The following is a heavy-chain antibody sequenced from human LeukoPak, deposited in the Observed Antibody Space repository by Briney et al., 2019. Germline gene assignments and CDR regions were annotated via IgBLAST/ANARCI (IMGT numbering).Heavy chain of an antibody. Sequence: PGGCLRLSCAASGFTFSSYAMSWVRQVPGKGLEWVSVIYSGGSTYYADYVKGRFTISRDNSKNTLYPQMKSLRAEDTAVYYCATIVPDVAATLTFDHWGQGILVTVSS. D-gene: IGHD2-15*01. J-gene: IGHJ4*02. V-gene: IGHV3-66*01. CDR2: IYSGGST. CDR1: GFTFSSYA. CDR3: ATIVPDVAATLTFDH.